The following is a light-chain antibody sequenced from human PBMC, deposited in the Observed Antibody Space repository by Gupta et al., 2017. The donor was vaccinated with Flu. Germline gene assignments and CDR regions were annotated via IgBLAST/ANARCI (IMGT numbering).Light chain of an antibody. CDR1: QDISSY. J-gene: IGKJ4*01. Sequence: PSSLSASVGDRVTITCRASQDISSYLAWYQQKAGKDPKLLIYAASSLQSGVPSRFSGSGSGTDFTLTISSLQPEDVATYYCQKYNSAPQAFGGGTKVEIK. CDR2: AAS. CDR3: QKYNSAPQA. V-gene: IGKV1-27*01.